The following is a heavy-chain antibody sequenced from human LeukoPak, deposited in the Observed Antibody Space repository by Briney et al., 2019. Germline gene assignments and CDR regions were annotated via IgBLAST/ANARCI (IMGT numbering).Heavy chain of an antibody. D-gene: IGHD2-2*01. CDR3: ARHFPTSRYQLLSFDY. CDR1: GGSISRYY. CDR2: INHSGST. J-gene: IGHJ4*02. V-gene: IGHV4-34*01. Sequence: SETLSLTCTVSGGSISRYYWSWIRQPPGKGLEWIGEINHSGSTNYNPSLKSRVTISVDTSKNQFSLKLSSVTAADTAVYYCARHFPTSRYQLLSFDYWGQGTLVTVSS.